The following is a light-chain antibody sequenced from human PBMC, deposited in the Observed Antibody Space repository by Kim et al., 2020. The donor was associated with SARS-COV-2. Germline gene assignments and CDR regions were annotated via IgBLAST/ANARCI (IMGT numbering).Light chain of an antibody. CDR3: QAWDSSTVV. Sequence: SYELTQPPSVSVSPGQTASITCSGDKLGDKYACWYQQKPGQSPVLVIYQDSKRHPGIPERFSGSNSGNTATLTISGTQAMVEADYYCQAWDSSTVVFGGGTQLTVL. V-gene: IGLV3-1*01. J-gene: IGLJ2*01. CDR1: KLGDKY. CDR2: QDS.